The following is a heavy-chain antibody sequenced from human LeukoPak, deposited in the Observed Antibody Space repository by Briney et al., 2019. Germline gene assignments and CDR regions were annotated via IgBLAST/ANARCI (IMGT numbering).Heavy chain of an antibody. V-gene: IGHV3-23*01. CDR2: ISGSGGST. CDR3: AKDPYDILTGYYQY. Sequence: QPGGSLRLSCAASGFTFSSYAMSWVRQAPGKGLEWVSAISGSGGSTYYADSVKGRLTISRDNSKNTLYMQMNSLRAEDTAVYYCAKDPYDILTGYYQYWGQGTLVTVSS. D-gene: IGHD3-9*01. J-gene: IGHJ4*02. CDR1: GFTFSSYA.